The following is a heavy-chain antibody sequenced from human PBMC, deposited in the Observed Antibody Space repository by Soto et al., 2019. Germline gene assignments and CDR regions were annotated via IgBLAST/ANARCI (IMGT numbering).Heavy chain of an antibody. CDR1: GFTVSSYA. CDR2: ISGSGGST. V-gene: IGHV3-23*01. CDR3: AKDTNYYDSSGYYYYFDY. D-gene: IGHD3-22*01. Sequence: PRGSLRLSCAASGFTVSSYAMSWVRQAPGKGLEWVSAISGSGGSTYYADSVKGRFTISRDNSKNTLYLQMNSLRAEDTAVYYCAKDTNYYDSSGYYYYFDYWGQGTLVTVSS. J-gene: IGHJ4*02.